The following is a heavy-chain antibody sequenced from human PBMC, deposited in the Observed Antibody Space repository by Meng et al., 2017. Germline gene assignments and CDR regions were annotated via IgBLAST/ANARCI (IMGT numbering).Heavy chain of an antibody. Sequence: VEAGGALGQPGGSMRLSCAAFGFTFNNYWMHWVRQVPGKGLVWVSRISGDGSITNYADSVKGRFTISRDNAKNTLYLQMNSLRPEDTAVYYCLDEAPRSDPWGQGTLVTVSS. D-gene: IGHD1-1*01. CDR2: ISGDGSIT. J-gene: IGHJ5*02. V-gene: IGHV3-74*01. CDR3: LDEAPRSDP. CDR1: GFTFNNYW.